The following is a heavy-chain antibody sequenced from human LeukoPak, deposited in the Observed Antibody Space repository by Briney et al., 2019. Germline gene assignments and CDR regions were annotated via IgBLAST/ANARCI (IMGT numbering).Heavy chain of an antibody. CDR1: GGSISNSF. Sequence: PSETLCLTCTVSGGSISNSFWSWIRQSPGEGLEWIGRIDLFGSTNYNPSLKSRATISIDKSKNQFSLNLMSVTAADTAVYYCAREAAFILGATLSFDPWGQGTLVTVSS. V-gene: IGHV4-4*07. CDR3: AREAAFILGATLSFDP. CDR2: IDLFGST. D-gene: IGHD1-26*01. J-gene: IGHJ5*02.